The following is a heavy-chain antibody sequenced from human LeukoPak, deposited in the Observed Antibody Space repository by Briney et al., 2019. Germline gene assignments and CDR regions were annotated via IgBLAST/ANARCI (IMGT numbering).Heavy chain of an antibody. V-gene: IGHV3-21*01. CDR3: ARDLMGSLSSGATVYFDY. CDR2: ISSSSSYI. D-gene: IGHD6-19*01. Sequence: GGSLRLSCAASGFTFSSYSMNWVRQAPGKGLEWVSSISSSSSYIYYADSVKGRFTISRDNAKNSLYLQMNSLRAEDTAVYYCARDLMGSLSSGATVYFDYWGQGTLVTVSS. J-gene: IGHJ4*02. CDR1: GFTFSSYS.